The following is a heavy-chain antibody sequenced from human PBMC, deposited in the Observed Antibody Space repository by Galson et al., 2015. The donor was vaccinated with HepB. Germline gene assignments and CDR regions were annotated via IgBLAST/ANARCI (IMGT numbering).Heavy chain of an antibody. V-gene: IGHV6-1*01. CDR2: TYYRSKWYN. Sequence: CAISGDSVSSHSAAWNWIRQSPSRGLEWLGRTYYRSKWYNDYAVSVKSRITINPDTSKNQFSLQLNSVTPEDTAVYYCAREGSIAVAGTYYYYGMDVWGQGTTVTVSS. CDR3: AREGSIAVAGTYYYYGMDV. J-gene: IGHJ6*02. D-gene: IGHD6-19*01. CDR1: GDSVSSHSAA.